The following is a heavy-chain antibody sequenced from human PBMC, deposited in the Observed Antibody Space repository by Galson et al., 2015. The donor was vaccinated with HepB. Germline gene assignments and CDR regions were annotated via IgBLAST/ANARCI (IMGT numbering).Heavy chain of an antibody. D-gene: IGHD4-17*01. CDR3: ATGVDYGDYTGSG. V-gene: IGHV3-15*01. Sequence: SLRLSCAASGFTFSNVWMSWVRQAPGKGLEWIGRIKSKADGGTSDCAAPVKGRFTISRDDWRNTLYLQMNNLRTEDSAVYYCATGVDYGDYTGSGWGQGTLVTASS. CDR2: IKSKADGGTS. J-gene: IGHJ4*02. CDR1: GFTFSNVW.